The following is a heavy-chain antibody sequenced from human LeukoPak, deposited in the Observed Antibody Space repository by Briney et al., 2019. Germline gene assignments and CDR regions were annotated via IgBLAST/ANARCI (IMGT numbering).Heavy chain of an antibody. J-gene: IGHJ5*02. D-gene: IGHD4-17*01. CDR3: AKALDDYVVS. CDR1: GFTFSSYG. V-gene: IGHV3-23*01. Sequence: PGGSLRLSCAASGFTFSSYGMGWVRQAPGKGLEWVSVVSGSGGSTYYADSVKGRFTISRDNSKNTAYLQMSSLRAEDTAVYYCAKALDDYVVSWGQGTLVTASS. CDR2: VSGSGGST.